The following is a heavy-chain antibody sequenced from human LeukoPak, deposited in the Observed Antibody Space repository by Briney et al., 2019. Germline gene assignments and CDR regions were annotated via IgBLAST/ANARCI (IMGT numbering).Heavy chain of an antibody. CDR2: INANNGDT. J-gene: IGHJ4*02. D-gene: IGHD4-17*01. Sequence: ASVKVSCKASGYTFTDYDIYWVRQAPGQGLEWMGWINANNGDTNYAQEFRGWVTMTRDTSLSTVYVEVSRLRSDDTAVYYCARDGATVATPFFDYWGQGTLVTVSS. CDR3: ARDGATVATPFFDY. CDR1: GYTFTDYD. V-gene: IGHV1-2*04.